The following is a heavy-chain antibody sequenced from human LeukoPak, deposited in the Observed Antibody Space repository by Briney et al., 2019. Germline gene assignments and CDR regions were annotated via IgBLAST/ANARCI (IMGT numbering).Heavy chain of an antibody. CDR2: IYTSGST. V-gene: IGHV4-4*07. CDR3: ARTPRSTPQPYYFDY. D-gene: IGHD1-26*01. CDR1: GGSISSYY. J-gene: IGHJ4*02. Sequence: SETLSLTCTVSGGSISSYYWSWIRQPPGKGLEWIGRIYTSGSTNYNPSLKSRVTMSVDTSKNQFSLKLSSVTAADTAVYYCARTPRSTPQPYYFDYWGQGTLVTVSS.